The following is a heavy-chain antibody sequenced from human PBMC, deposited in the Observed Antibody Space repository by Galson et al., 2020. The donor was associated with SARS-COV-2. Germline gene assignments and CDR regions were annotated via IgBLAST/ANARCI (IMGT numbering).Heavy chain of an antibody. V-gene: IGHV3-7*03. CDR3: AKGGKGGWFGELSYFDY. Sequence: GESLKISCAASGFSFSSYWMSWVRQAPGKGLEWVANIKQDGSEKYYVDSVKGRFTISRDNAKNSLYLQMNSLRAEDTAVYYCAKGGKGGWFGELSYFDYWGQGTLVTVSS. J-gene: IGHJ4*02. CDR1: GFSFSSYW. D-gene: IGHD3-10*01. CDR2: IKQDGSEK.